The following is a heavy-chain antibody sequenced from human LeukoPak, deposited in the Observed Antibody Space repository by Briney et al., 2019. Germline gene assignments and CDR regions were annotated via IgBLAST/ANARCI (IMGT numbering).Heavy chain of an antibody. V-gene: IGHV3-23*01. CDR3: ASYGSYYSYKPGAFDI. CDR2: ISGSGGST. Sequence: GGSLRLSCAASGFTFSSYAMSWVRQAPGKGLEWVSAISGSGGSTYYADSVKGRFTISRDNSKNTLYLQMHSLRAEDTAVYYCASYGSYYSYKPGAFDIWGQGTMVTVSS. D-gene: IGHD1-26*01. J-gene: IGHJ3*02. CDR1: GFTFSSYA.